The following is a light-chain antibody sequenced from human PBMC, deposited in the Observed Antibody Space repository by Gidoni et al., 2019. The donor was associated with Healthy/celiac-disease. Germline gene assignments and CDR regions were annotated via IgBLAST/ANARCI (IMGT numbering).Light chain of an antibody. J-gene: IGKJ2*01. CDR2: GAS. V-gene: IGKV3-20*01. CDR3: QQYGSSPYT. Sequence: IVLTQSPGTLSLSPGERATLSCRASQSVSSSYLAWYQQKPGQAPRLLIYGASSRATGIPDRFSGSGSGTDFTLTISRLGPEDFAVYYCQQYGSSPYTFXQXTKLEIK. CDR1: QSVSSSY.